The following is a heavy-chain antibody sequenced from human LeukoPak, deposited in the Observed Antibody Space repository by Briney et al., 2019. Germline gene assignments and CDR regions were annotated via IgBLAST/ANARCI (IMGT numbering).Heavy chain of an antibody. J-gene: IGHJ5*02. Sequence: SETQSLTCTVSGGSISSGGYYWSWIRRHPGKGQEWIGHIYYSRSTYYKPSLKSRVTVSVDTSKNQFSLKLSSVTAADTAVYYCARDGSAALGINWCDPWGQGTLVTVSS. CDR2: IYYSRST. V-gene: IGHV4-31*03. CDR1: GGSISSGGYY. CDR3: ARDGSAALGINWCDP. D-gene: IGHD1-26*01.